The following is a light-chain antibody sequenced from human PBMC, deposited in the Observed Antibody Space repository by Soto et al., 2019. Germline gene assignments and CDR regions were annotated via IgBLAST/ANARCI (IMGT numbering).Light chain of an antibody. CDR3: MQALQSLT. CDR2: FGS. Sequence: EIVMTQSPLTLPVTPGEPASISCRSSQSLLYNKTYNYLDWYVQKPGQSPQLLIYFGSNRAPGVPDRFSGSGSGTDFTLKINRVEAEDVGTYYCMQALQSLTFGQGTRLEIQ. CDR1: QSLLYNKTYNY. V-gene: IGKV2-28*01. J-gene: IGKJ5*01.